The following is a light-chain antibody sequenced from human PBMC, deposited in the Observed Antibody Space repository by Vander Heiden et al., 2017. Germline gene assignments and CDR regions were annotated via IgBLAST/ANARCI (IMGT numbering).Light chain of an antibody. CDR3: QHRSYWPRTT. J-gene: IGKJ2*01. Sequence: EIVLTQSPATLSLSPGERATLSCRASQSVSSYLAWYQQKPGQAPRLLIYDASNRATGLPARFSGSAYGTYFTLTISIRDPEDFAVYYCQHRSYWPRTTFGQGTKMEIK. CDR1: QSVSSY. CDR2: DAS. V-gene: IGKV3-11*01.